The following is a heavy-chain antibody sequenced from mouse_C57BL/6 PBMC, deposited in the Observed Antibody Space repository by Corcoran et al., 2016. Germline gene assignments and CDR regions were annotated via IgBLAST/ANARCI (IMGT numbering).Heavy chain of an antibody. CDR2: INPNNGGT. D-gene: IGHD1-1*01. V-gene: IGHV1-26*01. CDR1: GYTFTDYY. J-gene: IGHJ4*01. CDR3: ARSYYYGSSSYAMDY. Sequence: EVQLQQSGPELVKPGASVKISCKASGYTFTDYYMNWVKQSHGKSVEWIGDINPNNGGTSYNQKFKGKATLTVDKSSSTAYMELRSLTSEDSAVYYCARSYYYGSSSYAMDYWGQGTSVTVSS.